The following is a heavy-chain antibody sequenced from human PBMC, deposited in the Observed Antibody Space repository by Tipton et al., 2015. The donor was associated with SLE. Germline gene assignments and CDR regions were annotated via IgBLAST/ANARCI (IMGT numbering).Heavy chain of an antibody. Sequence: TLSLTCTVSGGSIGSGNYFWSWIRQPAGEGLEWIGRVYTSGSTYYNPSLRGRVTISVDTSKNQFSLKLSSVTAADTAVYYCARNLGELSWAPGAFDIWGQGTMVTVSS. J-gene: IGHJ3*02. CDR2: VYTSGST. CDR3: ARNLGELSWAPGAFDI. D-gene: IGHD3-16*02. CDR1: GGSIGSGNYF. V-gene: IGHV4-61*02.